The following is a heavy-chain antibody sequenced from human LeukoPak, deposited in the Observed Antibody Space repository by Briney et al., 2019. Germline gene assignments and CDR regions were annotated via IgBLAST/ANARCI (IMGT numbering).Heavy chain of an antibody. Sequence: SETLSLTCTVSGYSISSGYYWAWIRQPPGKGLEWIGSIYHSGSTYYTPSLKSRVTISVDTSKNQFSLKLSSVTAADTAVYYCARTDLITMVRGVTFDYWGQGTLVTVSS. V-gene: IGHV4-38-2*02. CDR2: IYHSGST. J-gene: IGHJ4*02. D-gene: IGHD3-10*01. CDR3: ARTDLITMVRGVTFDY. CDR1: GYSISSGYY.